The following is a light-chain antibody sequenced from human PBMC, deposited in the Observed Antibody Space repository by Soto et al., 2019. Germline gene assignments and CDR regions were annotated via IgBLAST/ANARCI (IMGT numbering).Light chain of an antibody. Sequence: QSALTQPPSASGTPGQRVTISCSGSSSNIGSNTVNWYQHLPRAAPKLLIQSNNHRRSGVPDRFSCSQSGTSASLARSGLQSEDEADYYCAVWDDSLKGYVFGTGTKVTVL. CDR3: AVWDDSLKGYV. J-gene: IGLJ1*01. CDR2: SNN. CDR1: SSNIGSNT. V-gene: IGLV1-44*01.